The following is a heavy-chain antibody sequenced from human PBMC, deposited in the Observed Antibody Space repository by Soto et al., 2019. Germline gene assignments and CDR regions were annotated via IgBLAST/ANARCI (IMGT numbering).Heavy chain of an antibody. CDR2: IYDRGTT. CDR3: AFSWNALAVTRFDY. CDR1: GSSIGTYC. V-gene: IGHV4-59*01. Sequence: PSETLSLTCTVSGSSIGTYCWSWIRQSPGKGLEWIGYIYDRGTTDYNPSLKSRVTMSVDTSKSQFSLHLNSVTTADTAVYYCAFSWNALAVTRFDYWGQG. D-gene: IGHD4-17*01. J-gene: IGHJ4*02.